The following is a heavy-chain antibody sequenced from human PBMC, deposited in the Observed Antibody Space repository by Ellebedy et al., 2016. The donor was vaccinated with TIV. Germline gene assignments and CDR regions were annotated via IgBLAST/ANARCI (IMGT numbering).Heavy chain of an antibody. CDR3: ARGSDNSGFYSENFYY. J-gene: IGHJ1*01. D-gene: IGHD3-22*01. Sequence: SVKVSCKASGGTFSSHAISWVRQAPGQGLEWMGRFVPMVGISKNAQKFQGRVTITADKSTSTVYLELRSLTSEDTAVYYCARGSDNSGFYSENFYYWGQGTLVTVSS. CDR1: GGTFSSHA. CDR2: FVPMVGIS. V-gene: IGHV1-69*04.